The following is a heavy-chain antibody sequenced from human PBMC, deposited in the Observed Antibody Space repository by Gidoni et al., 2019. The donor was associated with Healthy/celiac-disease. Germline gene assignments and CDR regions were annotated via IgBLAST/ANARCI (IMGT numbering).Heavy chain of an antibody. CDR2: IYPGDSDT. J-gene: IGHJ4*02. D-gene: IGHD6-13*01. V-gene: IGHV5-51*01. CDR3: ARAGIAAAGTYYFDY. CDR1: GYSFTSYW. Sequence: EVQLGQSGAEVKKPGESLKISCKGSGYSFTSYWIGWVRQMPGKGLEWMWIIYPGDSDTRYSPSFQGQVTISADKCISTAYLQWSSLKASDTAMYYCARAGIAAAGTYYFDYWGQGTLVTVSS.